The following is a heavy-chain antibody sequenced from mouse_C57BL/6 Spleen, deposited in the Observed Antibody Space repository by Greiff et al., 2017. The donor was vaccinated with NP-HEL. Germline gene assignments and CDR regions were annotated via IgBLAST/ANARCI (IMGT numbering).Heavy chain of an antibody. D-gene: IGHD3-2*02. J-gene: IGHJ4*01. CDR2: INPNNGGT. CDR3: ARELRLRWAMDY. CDR1: GYTFTDYN. V-gene: IGHV1-18*01. Sequence: EVQLVESGPELVKPGASVKIPCKASGYTFTDYNMDWVKQSHGKSLEWIGDINPNNGGTIYNQKFKGKATLTVDKSSSTAYMELRSLTSEDTAVYYCARELRLRWAMDYWGQGTSVTVSS.